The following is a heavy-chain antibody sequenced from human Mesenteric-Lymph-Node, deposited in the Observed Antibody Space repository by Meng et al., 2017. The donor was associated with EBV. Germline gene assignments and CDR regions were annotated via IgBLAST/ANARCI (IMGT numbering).Heavy chain of an antibody. J-gene: IGHJ4*02. CDR2: SSSTGGNS. CDR3: ATGTYYWYYDY. CDR1: GFTLSSHA. D-gene: IGHD3-10*01. V-gene: IGHV3-23*04. Sequence: LVESGGGLVLPGGFLRLSCAGFGFTLSSHAMSWVRQALGKGLEWVSGSSSTGGNSLHADSVKCRLTISRDNAKNSLYLQMNSLRAEDTAVYYCATGTYYWYYDYWGQGTLVTVSS.